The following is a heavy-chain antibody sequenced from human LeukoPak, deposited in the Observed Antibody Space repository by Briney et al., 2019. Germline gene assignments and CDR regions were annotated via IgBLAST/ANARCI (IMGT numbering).Heavy chain of an antibody. J-gene: IGHJ5*02. CDR1: GDSINSHY. Sequence: SETLSLTCTVFGDSINSHYWSWVRQAPGKGLEWIGCIFYSGNTNDSPSLKSRVTISIDTSKKQFSLRLTSVTTADTAVYFCARTGDYSRSTGGWFDPWGQGTLVTVSS. D-gene: IGHD4-11*01. V-gene: IGHV4-59*11. CDR2: IFYSGNT. CDR3: ARTGDYSRSTGGWFDP.